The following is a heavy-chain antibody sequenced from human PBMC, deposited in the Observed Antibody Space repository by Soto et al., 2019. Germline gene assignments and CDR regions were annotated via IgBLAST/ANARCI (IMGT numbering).Heavy chain of an antibody. J-gene: IGHJ5*02. V-gene: IGHV4-39*01. CDR1: GGSISSSSYY. CDR3: ARHLRYCSGGSCYRYNWFDP. Sequence: QLQLQESGPGLVKPSETLSLTCTVSGGSISSSSYYWGWIRQPPGKGLEWIGSIYYSGSTYYNPSLTSRVTISVDKSKNQFSLKLSSVTAADTAVYYCARHLRYCSGGSCYRYNWFDPWGQGTLVTVSS. D-gene: IGHD2-15*01. CDR2: IYYSGST.